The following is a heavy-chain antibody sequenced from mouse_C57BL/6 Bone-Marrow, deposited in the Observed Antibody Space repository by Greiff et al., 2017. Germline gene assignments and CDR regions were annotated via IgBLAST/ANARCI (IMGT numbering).Heavy chain of an antibody. CDR2: IYPRNSDT. Sequence: EVQLQQSGTVLARPGASVKMSCKTSGYTFTSYWMHWVKQRPGQGLEWIGAIYPRNSDTSYNQKFKGKAKLTAVTSASTAYMELSSLTNEDSAVYYCTREGYGSSWFAYWGQGTLVTVSA. J-gene: IGHJ3*01. CDR1: GYTFTSYW. V-gene: IGHV1-5*01. D-gene: IGHD1-1*01. CDR3: TREGYGSSWFAY.